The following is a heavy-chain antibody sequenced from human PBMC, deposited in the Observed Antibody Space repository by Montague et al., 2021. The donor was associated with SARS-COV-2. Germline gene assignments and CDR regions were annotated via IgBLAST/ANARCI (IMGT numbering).Heavy chain of an antibody. D-gene: IGHD6-13*01. CDR2: ISRSRSYI. CDR1: GFTFSSYS. J-gene: IGHJ6*02. V-gene: IGHV3-21*01. Sequence: SLRLSWAAPGFTFSSYSMNWVRQAPGKGLEWVSSISRSRSYIYYADSVKGRFTISRDNAKNSLYLQMNSLRAEDTAVYYCASSRAAGTVYYYYGMDVWGQGTTVIVSS. CDR3: ASSRAAGTVYYYYGMDV.